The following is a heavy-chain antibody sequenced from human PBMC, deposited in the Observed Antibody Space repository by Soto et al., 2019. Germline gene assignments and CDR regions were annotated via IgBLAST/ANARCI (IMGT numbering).Heavy chain of an antibody. CDR2: IIRDGSST. V-gene: IGHV3-74*01. CDR3: GRGGSGIYGMDI. CDR1: GLTFSTSW. Sequence: EVQPVESGGGLVQPGGPRRLACAASGLTFSTSWMPWARQAQGKGLVWISRIIRDGSSTNYADSVKGRFTISRDNAKNTLYLEINSLRADDTAVYFCGRGGSGIYGMDIWGQGTTVIVSS. J-gene: IGHJ6*02. D-gene: IGHD6-13*01.